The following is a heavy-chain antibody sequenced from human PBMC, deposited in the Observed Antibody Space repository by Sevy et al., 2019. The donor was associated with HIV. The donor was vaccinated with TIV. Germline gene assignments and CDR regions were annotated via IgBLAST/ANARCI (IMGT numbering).Heavy chain of an antibody. J-gene: IGHJ6*03. CDR3: ARRGGDYDILTGYYYYYYMDV. CDR2: ISAYNGNT. V-gene: IGHV1-18*04. D-gene: IGHD3-9*01. CDR1: GYTFTSYG. Sequence: ASVKVSCKASGYTFTSYGISWVRQAPGQELEWMGWISAYNGNTNYAQKLQGRVTMTTDTSTSTAYMELRSLRSDDTAVYYCARRGGDYDILTGYYYYYYMDVWGKGTTVTVFS.